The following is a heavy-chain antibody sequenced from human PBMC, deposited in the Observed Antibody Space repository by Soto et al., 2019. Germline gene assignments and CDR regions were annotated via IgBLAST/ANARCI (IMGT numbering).Heavy chain of an antibody. D-gene: IGHD5-18*01. V-gene: IGHV4-59*01. CDR3: ARDGGSYSYGHNFDY. CDR1: GGSISIYY. J-gene: IGHJ4*02. Sequence: SDTLYLTSTVSGGSISIYYWSWIRQTPGKGLEWIGYIYYSGSTNYNPSLKSRVTISVDTSKNQFSLKLSSVTAADTAVYYCARDGGSYSYGHNFDYWGQGTLVTVSS. CDR2: IYYSGST.